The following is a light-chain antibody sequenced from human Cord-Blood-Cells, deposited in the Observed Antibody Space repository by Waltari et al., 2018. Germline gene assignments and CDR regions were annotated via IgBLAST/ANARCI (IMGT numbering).Light chain of an antibody. J-gene: IGLJ3*02. CDR1: SSDVGSYNL. Sequence: QSALTQPASVSGSPGQSITISCTGTSSDVGSYNLVSWYQQHPGKAPKLMIYEGSKPPSGVSNPFSXSKSXXXXXXXISGLQAEDEADYYCCSYAGSSTWVFGGGTKLTVL. CDR2: EGS. CDR3: CSYAGSSTWV. V-gene: IGLV2-23*01.